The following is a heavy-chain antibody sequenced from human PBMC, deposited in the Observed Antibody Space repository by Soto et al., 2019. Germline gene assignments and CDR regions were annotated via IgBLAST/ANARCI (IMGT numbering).Heavy chain of an antibody. V-gene: IGHV4-34*01. CDR2: INHSGST. CDR1: GGSFSGSY. Sequence: SETLSLTCAVYGGSFSGSYWSWIRQPPGKGLEWIGEINHSGSTNYNPSLKSRVTISVDTSKNQFSLKLSSVTAADTAVYYCATRTDILTGYSRRYFDYWGQGTLVTVSS. J-gene: IGHJ4*02. CDR3: ATRTDILTGYSRRYFDY. D-gene: IGHD3-9*01.